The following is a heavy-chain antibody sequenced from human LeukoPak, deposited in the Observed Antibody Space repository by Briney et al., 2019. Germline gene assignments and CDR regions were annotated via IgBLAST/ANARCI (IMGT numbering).Heavy chain of an antibody. CDR2: IYYRGST. J-gene: IGHJ3*02. CDR3: ARTRDFYYENAFDI. CDR1: GGSISSSYYF. V-gene: IGHV4-39*01. Sequence: SETLSLTCTVSGGSISSSYYFWGWIRQPPGKGLEWIGSIYYRGSTYYNPSLKSRVTISVDTSKNQFSLNLSSVTAADTAVYYCARTRDFYYENAFDIWGQGTMVTASS. D-gene: IGHD3-22*01.